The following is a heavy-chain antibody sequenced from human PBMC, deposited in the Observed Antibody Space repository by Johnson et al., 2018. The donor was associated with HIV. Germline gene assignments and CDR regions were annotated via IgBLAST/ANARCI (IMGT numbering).Heavy chain of an antibody. Sequence: QVQLVESGGGVVQPGRSLRLSCAASGFTFSTSGMHWVRQAPGKGLEWVAVISYDGSNKYYADSVKGRFTISRDNSKNTLYLQMNSLRAEDTAVYYCARDARITMIVVVIPNDAFDIWGQGTMVTVSS. J-gene: IGHJ3*02. CDR1: GFTFSTSG. D-gene: IGHD3-22*01. CDR3: ARDARITMIVVVIPNDAFDI. CDR2: ISYDGSNK. V-gene: IGHV3-30*03.